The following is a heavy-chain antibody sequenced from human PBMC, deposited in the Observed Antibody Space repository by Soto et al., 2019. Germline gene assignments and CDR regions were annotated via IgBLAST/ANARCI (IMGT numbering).Heavy chain of an antibody. CDR1: GFTFSNYW. Sequence: EVQLVESGGGLVQPGGSLILSCVASGFTFSNYWMHWVRQAPGKGLVWVSRINGDGSSTNYADSVKGRFTISRDNAKNTLYLQMNSLRAEDTAVYYGARAGHDYWGRGTLVTVSS. CDR3: ARAGHDY. V-gene: IGHV3-74*01. CDR2: INGDGSST. J-gene: IGHJ4*02.